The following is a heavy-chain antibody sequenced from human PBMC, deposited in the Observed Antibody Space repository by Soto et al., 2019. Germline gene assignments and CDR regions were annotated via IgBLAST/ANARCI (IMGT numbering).Heavy chain of an antibody. Sequence: GESLKISCAASGFTFSSYSMNWVRQAPGKGLEWVSSISSGGNYIYSADSVKGRFTISRDNAKNSLYLQMNSLRAEDTAVYYCARDMTTVVTDYFDYWGQGTLVTVSS. D-gene: IGHD4-17*01. V-gene: IGHV3-21*01. CDR2: ISSGGNYI. CDR3: ARDMTTVVTDYFDY. CDR1: GFTFSSYS. J-gene: IGHJ4*02.